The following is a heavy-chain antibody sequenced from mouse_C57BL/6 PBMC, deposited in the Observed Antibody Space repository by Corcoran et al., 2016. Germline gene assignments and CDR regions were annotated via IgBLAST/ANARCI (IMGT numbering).Heavy chain of an antibody. CDR3: ARGDWGY. J-gene: IGHJ2*01. Sequence: QVQLKQSGAELVRPGASVKLSCKTSGYTFTDYYINWVKQRPGQGLEWIARIYPGSGNTYYNEKFKGKATLTAEKSSSTAYMQLSSLTSEDSAVYFCARGDWGYWGQGTTLTVSS. D-gene: IGHD2-13*01. V-gene: IGHV1-76*01. CDR2: IYPGSGNT. CDR1: GYTFTDYY.